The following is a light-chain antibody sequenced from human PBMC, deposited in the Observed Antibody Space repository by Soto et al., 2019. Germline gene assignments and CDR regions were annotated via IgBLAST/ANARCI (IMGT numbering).Light chain of an antibody. J-gene: IGKJ4*01. V-gene: IGKV1D-13*01. CDR1: QAISST. CDR2: DAS. Sequence: AIQLTQSPSSLSASVGGRVTITCRASQAISSTLVWYQQTPGTPPKPLIYDASTLESGAPSRFSGSGYGTDFTLTINSLQPEDFATYYCQQFLHYPLTFGGGTKVDIK. CDR3: QQFLHYPLT.